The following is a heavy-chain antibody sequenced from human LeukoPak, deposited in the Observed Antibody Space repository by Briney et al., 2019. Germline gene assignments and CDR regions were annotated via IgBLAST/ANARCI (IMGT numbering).Heavy chain of an antibody. Sequence: PSETLSLTCTVSGGSISSSSYYWGWIRQPPGKGLEWIGSIHYSGSTYYNPSLKSRVTISVDTSKNQFSLKLGSVTAADTAVYYCARQGKGTTGTTRQGYFDYWGQGTLVTVSS. J-gene: IGHJ4*02. D-gene: IGHD1-1*01. CDR2: IHYSGST. CDR3: ARQGKGTTGTTRQGYFDY. V-gene: IGHV4-39*01. CDR1: GGSISSSSYY.